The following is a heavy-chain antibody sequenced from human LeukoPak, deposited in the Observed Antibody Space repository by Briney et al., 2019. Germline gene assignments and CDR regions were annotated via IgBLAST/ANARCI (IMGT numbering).Heavy chain of an antibody. CDR2: INPNSGGT. CDR3: ARMNGGGSYHRHFDY. J-gene: IGHJ4*02. Sequence: ASVKVSCKASGYTFTGYYMHWVRQAPGQGLEWMGWINPNSGGTNYAQKFQGRVTMTRDTSISTAYMELSRLRSDDTAVYYCARMNGGGSYHRHFDYWGQGTLVTVSS. CDR1: GYTFTGYY. D-gene: IGHD1-26*01. V-gene: IGHV1-2*02.